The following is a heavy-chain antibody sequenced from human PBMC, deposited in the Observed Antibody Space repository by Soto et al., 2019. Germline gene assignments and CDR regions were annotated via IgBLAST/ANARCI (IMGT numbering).Heavy chain of an antibody. CDR3: ARVARVTTYWFDP. Sequence: QVQLVQSGAEVKKPGSSVKVSCKASGGTFSSYAISWVRQAPGQGLEWMGGIIPIFGTANYAQKFQGRVTXTXEXXTGTAYMELSSLRSEDTAVYYCARVARVTTYWFDPWGQGTLVTVSS. J-gene: IGHJ5*02. CDR2: IIPIFGTA. D-gene: IGHD4-17*01. CDR1: GGTFSSYA. V-gene: IGHV1-69*05.